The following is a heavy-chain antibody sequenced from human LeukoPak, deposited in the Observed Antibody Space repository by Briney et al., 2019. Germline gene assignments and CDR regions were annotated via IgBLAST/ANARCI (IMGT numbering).Heavy chain of an antibody. CDR2: ISSSSSYI. V-gene: IGHV3-21*01. J-gene: IGHJ4*02. CDR1: GFTFSSYA. D-gene: IGHD3-22*01. CDR3: ARDLRSSGYYAFDY. Sequence: GGSLRLSCAASGFTFSSYAMSWVRPAPGKGLEWVSCISSSSSYIYYADSVKGRFTTSRDNAKNSLYLQMNSLRAEDTAVYYCARDLRSSGYYAFDYWGQGTLVSVSS.